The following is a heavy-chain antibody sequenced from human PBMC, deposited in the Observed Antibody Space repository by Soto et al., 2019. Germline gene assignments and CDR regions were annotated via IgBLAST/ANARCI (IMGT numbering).Heavy chain of an antibody. CDR3: VRRRCRLPSSELGLDP. CDR2: INHVGGT. CDR1: GGFRSEPY. J-gene: IGHJ5*02. Sequence: SETMCLPWTVAGGFRSEPYGTWISQTTGKGLEWIGEINHVGGTNYNPSLKSRVTMSVDTSHNQFSLRLISVTAADTAMYFCVRRRCRLPSSELGLDPWGQATPVTLSS. V-gene: IGHV4-34*01. D-gene: IGHD1-7*01.